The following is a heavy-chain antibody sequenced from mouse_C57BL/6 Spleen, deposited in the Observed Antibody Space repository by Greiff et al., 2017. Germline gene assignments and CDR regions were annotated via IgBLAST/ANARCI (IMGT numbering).Heavy chain of an antibody. V-gene: IGHV1-69*01. CDR3: ARSHDGYYDY. CDR1: GYTFTSYW. J-gene: IGHJ2*01. Sequence: VQLQQPGAELVMPGASVKLSCKASGYTFTSYWMHWVKQRPGQGLEWIGEIDPSDSYTNYNQKFKGKSTLTVDKSSSTAYMQRSSLTSEDSAVYYCARSHDGYYDYWGQGTTLTVSS. CDR2: IDPSDSYT. D-gene: IGHD2-3*01.